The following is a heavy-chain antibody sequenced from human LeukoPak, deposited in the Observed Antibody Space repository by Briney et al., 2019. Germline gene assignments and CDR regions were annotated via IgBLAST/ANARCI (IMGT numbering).Heavy chain of an antibody. D-gene: IGHD2-15*01. CDR2: ISNSSSYI. J-gene: IGHJ4*02. CDR3: ARDARRWFGRGYGYFDY. V-gene: IGHV3-21*01. CDR1: GFTFSSYS. Sequence: PGGSLRLSCAASGFTFSSYSMNWVRQAPGKGLEWVSCISNSSSYIYYADSVKGRFTTSKDNTKNSLYLQMNSLRGEDTAVYYCARDARRWFGRGYGYFDYWGQGTLVSVSS.